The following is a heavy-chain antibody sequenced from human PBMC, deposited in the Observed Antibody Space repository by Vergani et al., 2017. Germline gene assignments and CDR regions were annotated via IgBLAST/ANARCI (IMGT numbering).Heavy chain of an antibody. CDR2: ISGSGGST. Sequence: EVQLLESGGGLVQPGGSLRLSCAASGFTFSSYAMSWVRQDPGKGLEWVSAISGSGGSTYYADSVKGRFTISRDNSKNTLYLQINSLRAEDTAVYYCAKGLDTAMVKYVDLWGRGTLVTVSS. CDR1: GFTFSSYA. CDR3: AKGLDTAMVKYVDL. J-gene: IGHJ2*01. D-gene: IGHD5-18*01. V-gene: IGHV3-23*01.